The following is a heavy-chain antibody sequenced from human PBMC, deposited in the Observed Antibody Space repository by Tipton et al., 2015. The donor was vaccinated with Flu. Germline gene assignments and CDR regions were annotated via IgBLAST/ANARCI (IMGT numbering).Heavy chain of an antibody. J-gene: IGHJ5*02. V-gene: IGHV4-61*02. D-gene: IGHD4-11*01. Sequence: TLSLTCTVSGDSISRGSYYYNWVRQPAGEGLEWIGRIYTNTNTNYNASLKSRVTISVDTSKNQFSLRLSSVTVADTAVYYCARRDYSNYVSDPKNWFDPWGQGTLVTVSS. CDR2: IYTNTNT. CDR1: GDSISRGSYY. CDR3: ARRDYSNYVSDPKNWFDP.